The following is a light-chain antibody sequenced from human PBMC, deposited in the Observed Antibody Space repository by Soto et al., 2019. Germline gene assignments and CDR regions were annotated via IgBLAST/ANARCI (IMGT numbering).Light chain of an antibody. J-gene: IGLJ2*01. Sequence: QSALTQPASMSGSPGQSITISCTGTSSDIGHYNYVSWYQQYPGKAPKLMIYDVSNRPSGVSNRFSGSKSGNTASLTISGLQAEDEGDYYCSSFTSSSTPILFGGGTKLTVL. CDR2: DVS. V-gene: IGLV2-14*03. CDR3: SSFTSSSTPIL. CDR1: SSDIGHYNY.